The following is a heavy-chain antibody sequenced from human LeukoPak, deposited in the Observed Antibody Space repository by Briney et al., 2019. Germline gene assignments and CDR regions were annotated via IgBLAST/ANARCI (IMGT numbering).Heavy chain of an antibody. CDR1: GFTFSSYS. D-gene: IGHD6-19*01. CDR3: ARDRDSSGWYAGYFDY. J-gene: IGHJ4*02. CDR2: ISSSGGNT. Sequence: PGGSLRLSCAASGFTFSSYSMSWVRQAPGKGLEWVSSISSSGGNTYYPDSVKGRFTISRDNSKNTLYLQMNSLRAEDTAVYYCARDRDSSGWYAGYFDYWGQGTLVTVSS. V-gene: IGHV3-23*01.